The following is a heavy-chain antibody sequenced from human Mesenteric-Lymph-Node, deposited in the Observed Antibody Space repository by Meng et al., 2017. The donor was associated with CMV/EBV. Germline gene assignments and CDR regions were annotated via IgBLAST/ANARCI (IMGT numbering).Heavy chain of an antibody. J-gene: IGHJ5*02. CDR3: ARDPPRRFDP. CDR1: GFTFSSYW. V-gene: IGHV3-7*01. CDR2: INQDGSEI. Sequence: GESLKISCAASGFTFSSYWMSWVRQAPGKGLEWVANINQDGSEIHYVDSVKDRFGISRDNAKNSFYLQMNSLRAEDTAVYYCARDPPRRFDPWGQGTLVTVSS.